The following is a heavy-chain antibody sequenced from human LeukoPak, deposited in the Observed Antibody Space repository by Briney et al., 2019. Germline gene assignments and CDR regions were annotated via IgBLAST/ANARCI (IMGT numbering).Heavy chain of an antibody. CDR2: ISGSGGST. CDR3: AKDSSRAVDIVLGSPDV. D-gene: IGHD5-12*01. Sequence: PGGSLRLSCAASGFTFSSYAMSWVRQAPGKGLEWVSAISGSGGSTYYADSVKGRFTISRDNSKNTLYLQMNSLRAEDTAVYYCAKDSSRAVDIVLGSPDVWGQGTTVTVSS. J-gene: IGHJ6*02. CDR1: GFTFSSYA. V-gene: IGHV3-23*01.